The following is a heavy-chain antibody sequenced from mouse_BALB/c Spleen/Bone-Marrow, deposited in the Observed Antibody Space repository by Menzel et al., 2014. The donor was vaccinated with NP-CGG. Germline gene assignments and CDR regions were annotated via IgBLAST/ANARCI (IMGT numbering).Heavy chain of an antibody. Sequence: QVQLQQSGAELARPGASVKMSCKASGYTFTSYTIQWVKRRPGQGLEWVGYIVPSSGYTDYNQKFKDKTTLTADKSSSTAYMQLSSLTSADSAVYYCAREARTGEWFPNWGQGTLVTVSA. J-gene: IGHJ3*01. CDR3: AREARTGEWFPN. CDR1: GYTFTSYT. V-gene: IGHV1-4*02. CDR2: IVPSSGYT. D-gene: IGHD4-1*01.